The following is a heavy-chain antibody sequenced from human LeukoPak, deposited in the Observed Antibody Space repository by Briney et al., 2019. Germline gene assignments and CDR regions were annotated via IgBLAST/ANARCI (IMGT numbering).Heavy chain of an antibody. Sequence: GGSLRLSCAASGLIFSKYWMTWVRQAPGKGLEWVASIKPDGSEKYYLDSVKGRFTISRNNARDSLYLQMNSLRDDDTSVYFCARDASALYWGRGTLVTVSS. CDR3: ARDASALY. D-gene: IGHD6-19*01. V-gene: IGHV3-7*01. CDR2: IKPDGSEK. J-gene: IGHJ4*02. CDR1: GLIFSKYW.